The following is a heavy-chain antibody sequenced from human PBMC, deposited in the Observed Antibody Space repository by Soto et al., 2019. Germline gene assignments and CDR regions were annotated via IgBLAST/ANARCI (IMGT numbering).Heavy chain of an antibody. CDR2: IYYSGST. CDR3: ASVTRTCISTSCYRYYYGMDV. D-gene: IGHD2-2*02. V-gene: IGHV4-61*01. J-gene: IGHJ6*02. CDR1: GGSVSSGSYY. Sequence: QVQLQESGPGLVKPSETLSLTCTVSGGSVSSGSYYWSWIRQPPGKGLEWIGYIYYSGSTNYNPSLKSPVTISLDTSKNQFSLKLSSVTAADTAVYYCASVTRTCISTSCYRYYYGMDVWGQGTTVTVSS.